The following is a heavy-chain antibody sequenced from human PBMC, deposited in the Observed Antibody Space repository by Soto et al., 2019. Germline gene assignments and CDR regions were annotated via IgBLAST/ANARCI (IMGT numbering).Heavy chain of an antibody. J-gene: IGHJ4*02. Sequence: QVQLVESGGGVVQPGRSLRLSCAASGFTFSSYGMHWVRQAPGKGLEWVAVIWYDGSNKYYADSVKGRFTISRDNSKNTLYLQMNSLRAEDTAVYYCARVNQKWFGELLYLDYWGQGTLVTVSS. CDR3: ARVNQKWFGELLYLDY. CDR2: IWYDGSNK. D-gene: IGHD3-10*01. V-gene: IGHV3-33*01. CDR1: GFTFSSYG.